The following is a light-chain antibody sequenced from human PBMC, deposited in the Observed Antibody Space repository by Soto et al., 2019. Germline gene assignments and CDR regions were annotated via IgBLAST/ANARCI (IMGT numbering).Light chain of an antibody. J-gene: IGLJ1*01. CDR2: DVS. Sequence: QSALTQPASVSGSPGQSITISCTGTSSDVGGYNYVSWYQQHPGKAPKLMIYDVSNRPSGVSNRFSGSKSGNTASLTISGLQAADEADYYCSSYTSSSTLCVFGTGTKLTVL. V-gene: IGLV2-14*01. CDR3: SSYTSSSTLCV. CDR1: SSDVGGYNY.